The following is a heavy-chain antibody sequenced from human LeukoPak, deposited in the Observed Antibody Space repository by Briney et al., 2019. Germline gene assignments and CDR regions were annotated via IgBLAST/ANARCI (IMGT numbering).Heavy chain of an antibody. D-gene: IGHD3-22*01. CDR3: ARTYYYDSSGYLFGAFDI. V-gene: IGHV1-46*01. J-gene: IGHJ3*02. Sequence: VASVKVSCKASGGTFSSYAISWVRQAPGQGLEWMGIINPSGGSTSYAQKFQGRVTMTRDMSTSTVYMELSSLRSEDTAVYYCARTYYYDSSGYLFGAFDIWGQGAMVTVSS. CDR1: GGTFSSYA. CDR2: INPSGGST.